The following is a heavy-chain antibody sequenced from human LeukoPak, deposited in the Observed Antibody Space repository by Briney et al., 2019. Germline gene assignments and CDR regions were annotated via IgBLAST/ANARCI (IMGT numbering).Heavy chain of an antibody. J-gene: IGHJ4*02. CDR3: ASEVAAAGLDY. V-gene: IGHV1-69*05. Sequence: ASVKVSCKASGGTFSSYAISWVRQAPGQGLEWTGGIIPIFGTANYAQKFQGRVTITTDESTSTAYMELSSLRSEDTAVYYCASEVAAAGLDYWGQGTLVTVSS. CDR2: IIPIFGTA. CDR1: GGTFSSYA. D-gene: IGHD6-13*01.